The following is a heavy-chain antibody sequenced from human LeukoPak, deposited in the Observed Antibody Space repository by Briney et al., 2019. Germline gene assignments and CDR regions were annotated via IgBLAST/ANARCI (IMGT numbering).Heavy chain of an antibody. CDR3: ASGIVPTTEGGRRDY. J-gene: IGHJ4*02. D-gene: IGHD5-12*01. Sequence: PGGSLRLSCAASGFTFSSYWMYWVRQAPGKGLVWASGIKNDGSFTGYADSVKGRFSISRDNAKNTLFLQMNSLGAEDTAVYYCASGIVPTTEGGRRDYWGQGTLVTVSS. CDR1: GFTFSSYW. V-gene: IGHV3-74*01. CDR2: IKNDGSFT.